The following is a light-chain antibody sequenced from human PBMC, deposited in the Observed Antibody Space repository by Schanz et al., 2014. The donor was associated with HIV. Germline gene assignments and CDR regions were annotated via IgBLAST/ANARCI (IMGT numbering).Light chain of an antibody. CDR2: EVS. CDR3: SSYAGTNNLWV. J-gene: IGLJ3*02. V-gene: IGLV2-8*01. CDR1: SSDVGDYNY. Sequence: QSALTQPPSASGSPGQSVTISCTGTSSDVGDYNYVSWYQQHPGTAPKIMIYEVSKRPSGVPDRFSGSKSGNTASLTVSGLQAEDEGEYYCSSYAGTNNLWVFGGGTKLTVL.